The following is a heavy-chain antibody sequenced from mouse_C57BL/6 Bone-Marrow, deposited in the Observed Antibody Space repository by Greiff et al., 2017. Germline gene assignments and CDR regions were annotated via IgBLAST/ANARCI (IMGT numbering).Heavy chain of an antibody. CDR1: GYTFTSYW. V-gene: IGHV1-69*01. D-gene: IGHD2-2*01. J-gene: IGHJ2*01. Sequence: QVQLQQPGAELVMPGASVKLSCKASGYTFTSYWMHWVKQRPGQGLEWIGKIDPSDSYTNYNQKFKGKSTLTVDKSSSTAYMQLSSLTSEDSAVYYCAREGRSTMVTRGAFYYFDYWGQGTTLTVSS. CDR2: IDPSDSYT. CDR3: AREGRSTMVTRGAFYYFDY.